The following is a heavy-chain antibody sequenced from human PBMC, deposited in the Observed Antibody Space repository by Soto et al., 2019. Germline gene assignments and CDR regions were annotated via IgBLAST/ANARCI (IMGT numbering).Heavy chain of an antibody. CDR3: ASNDKGARFDL. Sequence: ASVKVSCKAPGDIFTAYFMHWVGQAPGQGLEWMGWINPNNGATHYGLSFQGRVTMTRDTSISTAYMELSSLRSDDTAVYSCASNDKGARFDLWGQGTLDTVTS. J-gene: IGHJ5*02. CDR2: INPNNGAT. V-gene: IGHV1-2*02. D-gene: IGHD1-1*01. CDR1: GDIFTAYF.